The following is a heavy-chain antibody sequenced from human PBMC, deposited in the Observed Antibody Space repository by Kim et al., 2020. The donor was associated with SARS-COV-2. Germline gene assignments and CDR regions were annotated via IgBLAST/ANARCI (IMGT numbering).Heavy chain of an antibody. Sequence: PSLKSRVTTSVDTSKNQFSLKLSSVTAADTAVYYCAKSEGRWQQLVPRFDYWGQGTLVTVSS. V-gene: IGHV4-31*02. CDR3: AKSEGRWQQLVPRFDY. D-gene: IGHD6-13*01. J-gene: IGHJ4*02.